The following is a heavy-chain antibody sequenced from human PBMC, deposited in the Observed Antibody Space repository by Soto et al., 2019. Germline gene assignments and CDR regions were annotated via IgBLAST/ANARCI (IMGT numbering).Heavy chain of an antibody. V-gene: IGHV3-48*01. D-gene: IGHD6-19*01. CDR1: GFTFSSYS. CDR2: ISSSSSTI. J-gene: IGHJ3*01. CDR3: ARDVSGWYGGL. Sequence: EVQLVESGGGLVQPGGSLRLSCAASGFTFSSYSMNWVRQAPGKGLEWVSYISSSSSTIYYADSVKGRFTISRDNAKNSLYLQMNSLRAEDTAVYYYARDVSGWYGGLWGQGTMVTVSS.